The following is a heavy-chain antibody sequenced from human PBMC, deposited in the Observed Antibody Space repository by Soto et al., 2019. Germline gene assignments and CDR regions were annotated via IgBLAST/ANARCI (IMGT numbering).Heavy chain of an antibody. D-gene: IGHD1-7*01. CDR3: ARGELWRDF. CDR2: IYYNGNA. CDR1: GGSISSGTYY. V-gene: IGHV4-31*03. J-gene: IGHJ4*02. Sequence: QVQLQESGPGLVKPSQTLSLTCTVSGGSISSGTYYWSWIRQHPGKGLEWIGFIYYNGNAFYNPSLKSRVAISLDTSKNQFSLKLSSLTAADTAVYFCARGELWRDFWGQGTLVTVSS.